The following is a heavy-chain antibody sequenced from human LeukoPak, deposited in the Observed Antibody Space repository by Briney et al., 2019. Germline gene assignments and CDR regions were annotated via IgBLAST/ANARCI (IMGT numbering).Heavy chain of an antibody. Sequence: GGSLRLSCEASGFTVSSDYMSWVRQAPGEGLEWVSVIYRGGTTYYADSVKGRFTISRDNSKNTLYLQMNSQRSEDTAVYYCARAVVTVYYYYMDVWGNGTTVTISS. CDR2: IYRGGTT. V-gene: IGHV3-53*01. CDR3: ARAVVTVYYYYMDV. CDR1: GFTVSSDY. D-gene: IGHD4-23*01. J-gene: IGHJ6*03.